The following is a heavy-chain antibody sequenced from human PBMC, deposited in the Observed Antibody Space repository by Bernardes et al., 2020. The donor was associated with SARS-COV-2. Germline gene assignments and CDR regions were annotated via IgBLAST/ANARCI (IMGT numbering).Heavy chain of an antibody. J-gene: IGHJ4*02. Sequence: GGSLRLSCAASGFTFDDFGMSWVRQAPGKGLEWVSGIKRNGDSTGYADSVKGRFTISRDNAKNSLYLQMHSLRADDTALYHCVRGYFDGPFDCWGQGTLVTVSS. CDR3: VRGYFDGPFDC. V-gene: IGHV3-20*01. D-gene: IGHD3-3*01. CDR2: IKRNGDST. CDR1: GFTFDDFG.